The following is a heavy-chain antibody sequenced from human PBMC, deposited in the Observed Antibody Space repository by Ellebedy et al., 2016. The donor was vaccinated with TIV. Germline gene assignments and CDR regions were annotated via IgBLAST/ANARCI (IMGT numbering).Heavy chain of an antibody. J-gene: IGHJ3*02. CDR2: ISSSSSYT. D-gene: IGHD1-26*01. CDR3: ARGYHSTKWELLEVFPHAAFDI. CDR1: GFTFSDYY. V-gene: IGHV3-11*05. Sequence: GESLKISXAASGFTFSDYYMSWIRQAPGKGLEWVSYISSSSSYTNYADSVKGRFTISRDNAKNSLYLQMNSLRAEDTAVYYCARGYHSTKWELLEVFPHAAFDIWGQGTMVTVSS.